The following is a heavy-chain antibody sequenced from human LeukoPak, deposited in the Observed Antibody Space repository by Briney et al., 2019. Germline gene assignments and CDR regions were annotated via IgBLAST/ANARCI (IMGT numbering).Heavy chain of an antibody. Sequence: ASVKVSCKASGYTFTSYYIHWVRQAPGQGLEWMGIINPSGGGTSYAQKFQGRVTMTRDTSTGAVYMELSSLRSEDTAVYYCARVVPNYFDYWGQGTLVTVSS. J-gene: IGHJ4*02. CDR2: INPSGGGT. CDR1: GYTFTSYY. CDR3: ARVVPNYFDY. V-gene: IGHV1-46*01.